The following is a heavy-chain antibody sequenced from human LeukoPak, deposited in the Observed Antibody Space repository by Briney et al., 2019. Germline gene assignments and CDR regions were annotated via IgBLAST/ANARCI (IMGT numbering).Heavy chain of an antibody. CDR2: IYHSENT. V-gene: IGHV4-4*02. J-gene: IGHJ4*02. D-gene: IGHD6-13*01. Sequence: SETLSLTCAVSGGSISSSNWWSWVRQPPGKGLEWMGEIYHSENTNYNSSLKGRITISVDKSKNQLSLKLSSVTAADTAVYYCARGTAAAGNFEYWGQGTLVTVSS. CDR1: GGSISSSNW. CDR3: ARGTAAAGNFEY.